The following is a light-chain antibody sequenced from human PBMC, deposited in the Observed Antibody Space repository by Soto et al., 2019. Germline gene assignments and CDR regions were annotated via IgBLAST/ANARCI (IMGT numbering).Light chain of an antibody. CDR2: EVS. CDR1: SSDVGGYDY. V-gene: IGLV2-14*01. Sequence: QSAVTQPASVSGSPGQSITISCTGTSSDVGGYDYVSWYQQYPGKAPRLIIYEVSNRPSGVSNRFSGSKSGNTASLTISGLRAEDEGDYFCSSFTGTSALILFGVGTQVTVL. CDR3: SSFTGTSALIL. J-gene: IGLJ2*01.